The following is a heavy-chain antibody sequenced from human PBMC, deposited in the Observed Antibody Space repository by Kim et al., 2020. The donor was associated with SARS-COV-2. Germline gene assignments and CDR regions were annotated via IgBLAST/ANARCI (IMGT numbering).Heavy chain of an antibody. CDR3: ARGGGYYDSSGLDEFDP. J-gene: IGHJ5*02. CDR2: IIPILGIA. Sequence: SVKVSCKASGGTFSSYAISWVRQAPGQGLEWMGRIIPILGIANYAQKFQGRVTITADKSTSTAYMELSSLRSEDTAVYYCARGGGYYDSSGLDEFDPWGQRTLVTVSS. V-gene: IGHV1-69*04. D-gene: IGHD3-22*01. CDR1: GGTFSSYA.